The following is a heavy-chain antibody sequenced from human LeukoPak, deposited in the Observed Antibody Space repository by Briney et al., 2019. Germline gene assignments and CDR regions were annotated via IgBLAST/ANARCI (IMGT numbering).Heavy chain of an antibody. CDR3: ARGNDYGDYGMGY. CDR1: GGSISSGGYS. D-gene: IGHD4-17*01. CDR2: IYHSGST. V-gene: IGHV4-30-2*01. Sequence: PSETLSLTCAVSGGSISSGGYSWSWIRQPPGKGLEWIGYIYHSGSTYYNPSLKSRVTISVDRSKNQFSLKLSSVTAADTAVYYCARGNDYGDYGMGYWGQGTLVTVSS. J-gene: IGHJ4*02.